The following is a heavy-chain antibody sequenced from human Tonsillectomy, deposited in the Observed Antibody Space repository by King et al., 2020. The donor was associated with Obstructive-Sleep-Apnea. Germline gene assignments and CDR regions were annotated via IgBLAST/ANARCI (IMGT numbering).Heavy chain of an antibody. CDR2: ISYDGSNK. D-gene: IGHD6-13*01. J-gene: IGHJ4*02. CDR1: GFTFSSYG. Sequence: QLVQSGGGVVQPGRSLRLSCAASGFTFSSYGMHWVRQAPGKGLEWVAVISYDGSNKFYADSVKGRFTISRDNSKNTLYLQMNSLRAEDTAVYYCAKEVRGSRSWYSGYWGQGTLVTVSS. CDR3: AKEVRGSRSWYSGY. V-gene: IGHV3-30*18.